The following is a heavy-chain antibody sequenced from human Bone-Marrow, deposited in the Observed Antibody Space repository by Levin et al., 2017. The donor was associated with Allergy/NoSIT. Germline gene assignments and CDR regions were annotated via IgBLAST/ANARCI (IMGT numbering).Heavy chain of an antibody. CDR1: GFTFSSFG. V-gene: IGHV3-33*01. D-gene: IGHD3-10*01. CDR2: IWFDGTKK. Sequence: PGGSLRLSCAASGFTFSSFGMHWVRQAPGKGLEWVAVIWFDGTKKFYVDSVKGRFTISRDNSKNTLYLQMDRLRVDDTAVYYCARKGRGVARGFDSWGQGALVTVSS. J-gene: IGHJ4*02. CDR3: ARKGRGVARGFDS.